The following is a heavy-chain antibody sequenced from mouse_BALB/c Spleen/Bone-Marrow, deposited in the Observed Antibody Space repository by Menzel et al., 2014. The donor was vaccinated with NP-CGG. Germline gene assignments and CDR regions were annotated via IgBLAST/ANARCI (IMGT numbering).Heavy chain of an antibody. Sequence: QVSGAELVKPGASVKLFCKASGYTVTSYYMHWVKQRPGQGLEWIREINPSNGGTNFNEKFKSTATLTVDKSSSTAYMQLSSLTSEDSVVYYCTREGDSPFAYWGQGTLVTVSA. CDR2: INPSNGGT. D-gene: IGHD2-13*01. CDR3: TREGDSPFAY. J-gene: IGHJ3*01. V-gene: IGHV1S81*02. CDR1: GYTVTSYY.